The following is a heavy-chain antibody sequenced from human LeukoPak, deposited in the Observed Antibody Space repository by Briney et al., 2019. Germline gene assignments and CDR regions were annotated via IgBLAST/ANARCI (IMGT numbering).Heavy chain of an antibody. CDR1: GGSISSSSYY. CDR2: IYYSGST. J-gene: IGHJ3*02. Sequence: KPSETLSLTCTVSGGSISSSSYYWGWIRQPPGKGLEWIGSIYYSGSTYYNPSLKSRLTISVDTTKNQFSLKLSSVTAADTAVYYCARPDYGKHDAFDIWGQGTMVTVSS. CDR3: ARPDYGKHDAFDI. D-gene: IGHD4/OR15-4a*01. V-gene: IGHV4-39*07.